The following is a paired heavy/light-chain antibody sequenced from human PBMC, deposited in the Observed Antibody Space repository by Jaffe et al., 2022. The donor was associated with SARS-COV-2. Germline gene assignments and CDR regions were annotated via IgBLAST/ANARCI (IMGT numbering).Heavy chain of an antibody. Sequence: EMQLVESGGGLVQPGGSLRLSCTASGFTFSNFDMHWVRRGTGKGLEWVSAIHTPGDTHYSGSVKGRFTVSRDNAKNYLYLQMNSLAAGDTALYYCATGSCSGAGCDERRAGLHVWGQGTTVTVSS. D-gene: IGHD2-15*01. CDR2: IHTPGDT. CDR1: GFTFSNFD. J-gene: IGHJ3*01. V-gene: IGHV3-13*01. CDR3: ATGSCSGAGCDERRAGLHV.
Light chain of an antibody. J-gene: IGLJ2*01. CDR2: EDN. V-gene: IGLV1-51*01. CDR1: NSNIGSNA. Sequence: QSVLTQPPSVSAAPGQKVTMSCSGSNSNIGSNAVSWYQQVPGTAPKLLIYEDNERPSGIPDRFSGSKSGTSATLGITGLQTGDEADYYCGTWDSSLSGVVFGGGTKLTVL. CDR3: GTWDSSLSGVV.